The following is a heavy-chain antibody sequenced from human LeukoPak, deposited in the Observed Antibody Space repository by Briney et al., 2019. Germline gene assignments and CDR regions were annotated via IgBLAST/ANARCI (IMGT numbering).Heavy chain of an antibody. CDR1: GGSISSGSYH. CDR2: IYSSENT. Sequence: SETLSLTCTVSGGSISSGSYHWSWIRQPAGKGLEWIGRIYSSENTDYSPSLKSRVTISMDTSKDQFSLKLSSVTAEDTAIYYCARFVFSHTEYYFDYWGQGALVSVSS. CDR3: ARFVFSHTEYYFDY. J-gene: IGHJ4*02. D-gene: IGHD2/OR15-2a*01. V-gene: IGHV4-61*02.